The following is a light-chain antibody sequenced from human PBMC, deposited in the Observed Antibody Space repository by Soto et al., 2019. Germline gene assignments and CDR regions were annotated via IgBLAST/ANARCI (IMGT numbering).Light chain of an antibody. Sequence: QMTQSPSTLSASEGDRVTITCWASQSVGSWLAWHQQKPGRVPKVLVYKASNLQDGVPSRFSGSGSGTEFTLTISSLQPDDVATYFCHQYSQYPWTFGQGTKVEIK. CDR3: HQYSQYPWT. J-gene: IGKJ1*01. CDR1: QSVGSW. V-gene: IGKV1-5*03. CDR2: KAS.